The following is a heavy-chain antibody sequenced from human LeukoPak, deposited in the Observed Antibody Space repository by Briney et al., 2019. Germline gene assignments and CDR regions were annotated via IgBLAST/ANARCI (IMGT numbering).Heavy chain of an antibody. CDR3: ARFDVRDSSGYYCLDY. D-gene: IGHD3-22*01. CDR2: ISSSGSTI. V-gene: IGHV3-11*01. Sequence: SGGSLRLSCAASGFTFSDYYMSWIRQAPGKGLEWVSYISSSGSTIYYADSVKGRFTISRDNAKNPLYLQMNSLRAEDTAVYYCARFDVRDSSGYYCLDYWGQGTLVTVSS. CDR1: GFTFSDYY. J-gene: IGHJ4*02.